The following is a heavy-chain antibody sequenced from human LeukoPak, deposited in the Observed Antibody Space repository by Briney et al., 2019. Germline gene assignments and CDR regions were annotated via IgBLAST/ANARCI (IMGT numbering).Heavy chain of an antibody. Sequence: GGSLRLSCAASGFTFDDYAMHWVRQAPGKGLEWVSLISWDGGSTYYADSVKGRFTISRDNSKNSLYLQMNSLRAEDTALYYAAKGHKLTRPYYYYYYMDVWGKGTTVTVSS. J-gene: IGHJ6*03. CDR1: GFTFDDYA. D-gene: IGHD1-14*01. V-gene: IGHV3-43D*04. CDR3: AKGHKLTRPYYYYYYMDV. CDR2: ISWDGGST.